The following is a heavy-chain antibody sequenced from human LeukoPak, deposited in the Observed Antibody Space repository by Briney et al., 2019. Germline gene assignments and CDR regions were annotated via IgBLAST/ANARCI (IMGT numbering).Heavy chain of an antibody. V-gene: IGHV3-74*01. Sequence: SGGSLRLSCVGSGFSLSDYWMDWVRQAPGKGLVWVSRITSDGSSTSYADSVKVRFTVSRESAKNTLFLEMNSLRDEDTAVYYFAGDYISGRLFWGQGTLVTVSP. D-gene: IGHD3-10*01. CDR2: ITSDGSST. J-gene: IGHJ4*01. CDR3: AGDYISGRLF. CDR1: GFSLSDYW.